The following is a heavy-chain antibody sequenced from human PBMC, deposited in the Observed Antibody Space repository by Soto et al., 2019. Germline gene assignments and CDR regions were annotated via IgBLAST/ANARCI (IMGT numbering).Heavy chain of an antibody. D-gene: IGHD4-4*01. Sequence: PGGSLRLSCAASGFTFRTYGMSWVRQAPGMGLEWVSGISGSGSSTYYADSVKGRFTISRDNSKNTVYLQMSSLRAEDTAVYYCAKTTVTYYAMDVWGQGTKVTVYS. CDR1: GFTFRTYG. J-gene: IGHJ6*02. CDR3: AKTTVTYYAMDV. V-gene: IGHV3-23*01. CDR2: ISGSGSST.